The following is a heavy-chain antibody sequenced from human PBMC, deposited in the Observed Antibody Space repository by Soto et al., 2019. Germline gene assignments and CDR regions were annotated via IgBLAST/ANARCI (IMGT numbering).Heavy chain of an antibody. CDR2: IYPGDSDT. CDR1: GYLFTSHW. D-gene: IGHD4-17*01. Sequence: GESLKLSCKGSGYLFTSHWIGWVRQMPGKGLEWLGIIYPGDSDTRYRPSFQGQVTISADKSISTAYLQWSSLKASDTAMYYCARLYGDLYYFDYWGQATLVTVSS. V-gene: IGHV5-51*01. J-gene: IGHJ4*02. CDR3: ARLYGDLYYFDY.